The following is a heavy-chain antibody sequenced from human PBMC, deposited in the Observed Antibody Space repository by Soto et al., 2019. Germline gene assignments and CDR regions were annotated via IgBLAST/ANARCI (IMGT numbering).Heavy chain of an antibody. Sequence: SETLSLTCTVSGGSISSYYWSWIRQPPGKGLEWIGYIYYSGSTNYNPSLKSRVTISVDTSKTHFSLKLSSVTAADTALFYCARHLRNDVDAFDIWGQGTMVTVSS. CDR1: GGSISSYY. D-gene: IGHD1-1*01. CDR3: ARHLRNDVDAFDI. V-gene: IGHV4-59*08. CDR2: IYYSGST. J-gene: IGHJ3*02.